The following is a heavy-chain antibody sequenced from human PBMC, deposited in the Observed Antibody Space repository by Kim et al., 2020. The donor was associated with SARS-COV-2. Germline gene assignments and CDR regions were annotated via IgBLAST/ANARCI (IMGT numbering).Heavy chain of an antibody. J-gene: IGHJ4*02. CDR2: ISYDGTNK. CDR3: AKDSLTGSF. D-gene: IGHD1-26*01. CDR1: GFTFRNHG. V-gene: IGHV3-30*18. Sequence: GGSLRLSCAVSGFTFRNHGMHWVRQVPGKGLEWVAVISYDGTNKHYADSVKGRFSVSRDNSKSTLFLHMSSLRGEDTAVYYCAKDSLTGSFWGQGTLVTVSS.